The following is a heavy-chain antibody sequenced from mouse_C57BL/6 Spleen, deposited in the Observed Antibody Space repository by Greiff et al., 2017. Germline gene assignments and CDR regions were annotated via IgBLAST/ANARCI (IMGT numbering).Heavy chain of an antibody. CDR1: GYTFTSYW. CDR2: IYPGSGST. CDR3: ARGGVYYGNPFDV. V-gene: IGHV1-55*01. Sequence: QVQLQQPGAELVKPGASVKMSCKASGYTFTSYWITWVKQRPGQGLEWIGDIYPGSGSTNYKEKFKSKATLTVDTSSSTAYMQLSSLTSEDSAVYYCARGGVYYGNPFDVWGTGTTVTVSS. J-gene: IGHJ1*03. D-gene: IGHD2-1*01.